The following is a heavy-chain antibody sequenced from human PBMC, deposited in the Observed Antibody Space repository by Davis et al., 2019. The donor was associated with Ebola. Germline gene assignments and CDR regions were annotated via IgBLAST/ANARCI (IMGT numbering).Heavy chain of an antibody. V-gene: IGHV5-10-1*01. D-gene: IGHD3-10*01. CDR3: ARQGIGGSYPMNWFDP. Sequence: GESLKISCKGSGYSFTSYWISWVRQMPGKGLEWMGRIDPSDSYTNYSPSFQGHVTISADKSISTAYLQWSSLKASDTAMYYCARQGIGGSYPMNWFDPWGQGTLVTVSS. J-gene: IGHJ5*02. CDR1: GYSFTSYW. CDR2: IDPSDSYT.